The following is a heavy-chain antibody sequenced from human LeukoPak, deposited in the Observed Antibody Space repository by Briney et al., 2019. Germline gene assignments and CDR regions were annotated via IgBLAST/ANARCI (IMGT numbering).Heavy chain of an antibody. CDR2: IWYDGSNK. Sequence: PGGSLRLSCAASGFTFSSYGMHWVRQAPGKGLEWVAVIWYDGSNKYYGDSVKGRFTISRDNPKNTLYLHMNSLRAEDTAVYYCARGSIDYWGQGILVTVSS. V-gene: IGHV3-33*01. CDR1: GFTFSSYG. J-gene: IGHJ4*02. CDR3: ARGSIDY.